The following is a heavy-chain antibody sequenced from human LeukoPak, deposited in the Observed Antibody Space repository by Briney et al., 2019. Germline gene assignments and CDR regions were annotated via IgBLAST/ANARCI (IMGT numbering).Heavy chain of an antibody. J-gene: IGHJ4*02. D-gene: IGHD5-18*01. V-gene: IGHV3-7*01. CDR1: GFTFNNAW. CDR3: ANLGYSD. Sequence: GGSLRLSCAASGFTFNNAWMSWVRQAPGKGLEWVATIKDDGSDRYYVDSVKGRFTISRDNAKNSLYLQMNSLRAEDTAVYYCANLGYSDGGQGTLVSVSS. CDR2: IKDDGSDR.